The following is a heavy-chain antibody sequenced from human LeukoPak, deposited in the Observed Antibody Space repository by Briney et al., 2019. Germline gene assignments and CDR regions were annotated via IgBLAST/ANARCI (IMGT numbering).Heavy chain of an antibody. J-gene: IGHJ4*02. CDR3: ARKSARGGDFDY. D-gene: IGHD6-6*01. Sequence: SETLSLTCTVSGGSISDYYWNWIRQPPGKGLEWNGNIYYTGSTNYNPSPRSRVTISVDTSKNQFSLKLTSVTATDTAIYYCARKSARGGDFDYWGQGTLVTVSS. V-gene: IGHV4-59*08. CDR1: GGSISDYY. CDR2: IYYTGST.